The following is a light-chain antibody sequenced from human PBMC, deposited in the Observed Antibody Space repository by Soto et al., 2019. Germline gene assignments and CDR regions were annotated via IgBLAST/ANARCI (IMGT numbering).Light chain of an antibody. V-gene: IGLV2-14*01. CDR1: SSDVGDYND. J-gene: IGLJ1*01. CDR2: DVS. Sequence: QSVLTQPASVSGSPGQSTTISCTGTSSDVGDYNDVSWYQQHPGKAPKLMIYDVSSRPSGVSNRFSGAKSGNTASLTISGLQTEDEADYYCSSYTSSSTPYVFGTGTRSPS. CDR3: SSYTSSSTPYV.